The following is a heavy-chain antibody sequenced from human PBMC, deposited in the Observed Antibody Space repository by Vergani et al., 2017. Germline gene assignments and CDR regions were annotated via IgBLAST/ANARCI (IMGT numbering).Heavy chain of an antibody. J-gene: IGHJ3*02. Sequence: EVQLVESGGGLVQPGGSLRLSCAASGFTFSSYWMSWVRQAPGKGLEWVANIKQDGSEKYYVDSVKGRFTISRDNAKNSLYLQMNSLRAEDTAVYYCARERGNRQWLVRAFDIWGQGTMVTVSS. CDR1: GFTFSSYW. V-gene: IGHV3-7*03. D-gene: IGHD6-19*01. CDR3: ARERGNRQWLVRAFDI. CDR2: IKQDGSEK.